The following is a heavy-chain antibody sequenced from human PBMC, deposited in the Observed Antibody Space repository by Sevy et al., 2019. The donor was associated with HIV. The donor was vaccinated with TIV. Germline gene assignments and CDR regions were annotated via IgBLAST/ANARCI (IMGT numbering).Heavy chain of an antibody. Sequence: ASVKVSCKASGYTFTNYGLTWVRQAPGQGLEWMGWIYTYNGHTNYAQKFQGRVTMTTDTSTSTANMELRSLRSDDTAFYYCEGDLVFGGSTTAEVFDVWGQGTMVNVSS. V-gene: IGHV1-18*01. D-gene: IGHD1-26*01. CDR1: GYTFTNYG. CDR3: EGDLVFGGSTTAEVFDV. J-gene: IGHJ3*01. CDR2: IYTYNGHT.